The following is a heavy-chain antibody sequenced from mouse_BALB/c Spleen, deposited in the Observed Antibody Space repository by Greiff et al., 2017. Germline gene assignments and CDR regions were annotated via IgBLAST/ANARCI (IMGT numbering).Heavy chain of an antibody. V-gene: IGHV1-14*01. Sequence: EVKLQESGPELVKPGASVKMSCKASGYTFTSYVMHWVKQKPGQGLEWIGYINPYNDGTKYNEKFKGKATLTSDKSSSTAYMELSSLTSEDSAVYYCARGYRYDLFDYWGQGTTLTVSS. CDR3: ARGYRYDLFDY. CDR2: INPYNDGT. J-gene: IGHJ2*01. D-gene: IGHD2-14*01. CDR1: GYTFTSYV.